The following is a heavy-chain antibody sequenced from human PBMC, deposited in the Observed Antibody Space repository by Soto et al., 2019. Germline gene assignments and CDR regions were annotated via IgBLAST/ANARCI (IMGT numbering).Heavy chain of an antibody. D-gene: IGHD3-22*01. CDR3: AKIPVDYYDSSGYYDY. CDR1: GFTFSSYG. J-gene: IGHJ4*02. Sequence: LRLSCAASGFTFSSYGMHWVRQAPGKGLEWVAVISYDGSNKYYADSVKGRFTISRDNSKNTLYLQMNSLRAEDTAVYYCAKIPVDYYDSSGYYDYWGQGTLVTVSS. CDR2: ISYDGSNK. V-gene: IGHV3-30*18.